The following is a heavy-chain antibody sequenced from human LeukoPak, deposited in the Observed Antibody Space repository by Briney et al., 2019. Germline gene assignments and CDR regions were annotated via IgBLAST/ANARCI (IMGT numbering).Heavy chain of an antibody. CDR3: ARLNPRTGDAFDI. D-gene: IGHD3-10*01. V-gene: IGHV4-59*01. CDR2: IYYSEST. Sequence: SETLSLTSTVSGGSISSSYWSWIRQPPGKGLEWIGYIYYSESTNYNPTLKSRVTISVDTSKNQFSLKLSSVTAADTAVYYCARLNPRTGDAFDIWGQGTMVTVSS. CDR1: GGSISSSY. J-gene: IGHJ3*02.